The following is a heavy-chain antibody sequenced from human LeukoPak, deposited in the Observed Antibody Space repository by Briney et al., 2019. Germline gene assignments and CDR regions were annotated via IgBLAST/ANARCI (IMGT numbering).Heavy chain of an antibody. D-gene: IGHD6-13*01. J-gene: IGHJ4*02. CDR1: GFTFSSYA. Sequence: GGSLRLSCAASGFTFSSYAMTWVRQAPGKGLEWVSGISGSGGGTYYADSVKGRFTISRDNSKNTLYLQMNSLRAEDTAVYYCAKYPLVAAAGIGPLFDYWGQGTLVTVSS. V-gene: IGHV3-23*01. CDR3: AKYPLVAAAGIGPLFDY. CDR2: ISGSGGGT.